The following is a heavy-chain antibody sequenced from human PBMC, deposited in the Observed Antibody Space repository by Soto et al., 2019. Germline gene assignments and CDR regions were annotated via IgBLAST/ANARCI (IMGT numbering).Heavy chain of an antibody. Sequence: PSETLSLTCAVYGGSFSGYYWSWIRQPPGKGLEWIGEINHSGSTNYNPSLKSRVTISVDTSKNQFSLKLSSVTAADTAVYYCARGLKVATTDYWGQGTLVTVSS. CDR2: INHSGST. V-gene: IGHV4-34*01. CDR1: GGSFSGYY. J-gene: IGHJ4*02. D-gene: IGHD5-12*01. CDR3: ARGLKVATTDY.